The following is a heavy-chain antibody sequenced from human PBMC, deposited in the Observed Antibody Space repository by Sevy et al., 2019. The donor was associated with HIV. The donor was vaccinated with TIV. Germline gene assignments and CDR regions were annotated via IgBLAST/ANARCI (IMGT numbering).Heavy chain of an antibody. CDR1: GFTFSKAY. CDR3: TTLYMELTSASIP. D-gene: IGHD4-4*01. V-gene: IGHV3-15*01. CDR2: IKNKTDGGTT. J-gene: IGHJ5*02. Sequence: GGSLRLSCAGSGFTFSKAYMNWVRQAQGQGLEWVGLIKNKTDGGTTNYAAPMKGRFTISRDDSKNTVYLQMNNLKAEDTAVYYCTTLYMELTSASIPWGQGTLVTVSS.